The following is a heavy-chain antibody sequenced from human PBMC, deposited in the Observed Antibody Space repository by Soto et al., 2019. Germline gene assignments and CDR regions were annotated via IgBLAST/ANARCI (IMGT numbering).Heavy chain of an antibody. CDR3: AQRCRSRDLPRDYNYAMAV. V-gene: IGHV1-69*01. J-gene: IGHJ6*02. Sequence: QVQLVQSGAEVKKPGSSVNVSCKASGGTFSNYAIIWVRQAPGQGLEWVGGIIPIFGTVNNAQKFQGRVRITADQSTHTAYLELNSLPSEDTAVYYCAQRCRSRDLPRDYNYAMAVWGQGTTVTV. CDR1: GGTFSNYA. CDR2: IIPIFGTV. D-gene: IGHD2-2*01.